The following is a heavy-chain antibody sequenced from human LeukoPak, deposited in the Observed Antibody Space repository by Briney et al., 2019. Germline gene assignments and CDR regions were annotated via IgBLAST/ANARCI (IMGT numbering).Heavy chain of an antibody. V-gene: IGHV3-53*01. Sequence: GGSLRLSCAASGFAVSNSRMTWVRQAPGKGLEWLSIIYSDDSTYYPDSVKGRFTIYRDNSKNTVYLQLNSLRAEDTAVYYCAKIVVIPRSDYFDSWGQGTLVTVSS. D-gene: IGHD3-22*01. CDR2: IYSDDST. CDR3: AKIVVIPRSDYFDS. CDR1: GFAVSNSR. J-gene: IGHJ4*02.